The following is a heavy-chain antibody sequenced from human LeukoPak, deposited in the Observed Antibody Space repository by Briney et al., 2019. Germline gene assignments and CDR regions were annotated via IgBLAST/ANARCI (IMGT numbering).Heavy chain of an antibody. CDR1: GDSISSYY. J-gene: IGHJ4*02. CDR2: IYYSGST. V-gene: IGHV4-59*08. D-gene: IGHD6-19*01. Sequence: SETLSLTCTVSGDSISSYYWSWIRQPPGKGLEWIGYIYYSGSTNYNPSLKSRVTISVDTSENQFSLKLSSVTAADTAVYYCARHTYSSGPYDYWGQGSLVTVSS. CDR3: ARHTYSSGPYDY.